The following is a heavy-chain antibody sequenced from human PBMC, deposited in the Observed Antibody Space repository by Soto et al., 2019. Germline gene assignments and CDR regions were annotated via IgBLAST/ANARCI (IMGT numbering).Heavy chain of an antibody. J-gene: IGHJ2*01. CDR1: GFTFSSYA. Sequence: EVQLLESAGGLVQPGGSLRLSCAASGFTFSSYAMSWVRQAPGKGLEWVSAISGSGGSTYYADSVKGRFTISRDNSKNTLYLQMNSLRAEDTAVYYCAKAPRFLEWLLYSWYFDLWGRGTLVTVSS. D-gene: IGHD3-3*01. CDR3: AKAPRFLEWLLYSWYFDL. V-gene: IGHV3-23*01. CDR2: ISGSGGST.